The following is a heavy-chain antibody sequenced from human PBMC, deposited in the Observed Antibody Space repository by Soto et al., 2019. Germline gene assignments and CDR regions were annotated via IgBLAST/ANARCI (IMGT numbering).Heavy chain of an antibody. V-gene: IGHV4-4*02. CDR1: GGSVSNSNW. Sequence: SETLSLTCVFSGGSVSNSNWWSWVRQPPGKGLEWIGEIYHTGTTNYNPSLKSRVTMSVDKSKNHFSLNLTSVTAADTAVYYCTRDFRYAHRWAFGLYCDYGGEGTRVTVSS. D-gene: IGHD2-2*01. CDR2: IYHTGTT. J-gene: IGHJ4*02. CDR3: TRDFRYAHRWAFGLYCDY.